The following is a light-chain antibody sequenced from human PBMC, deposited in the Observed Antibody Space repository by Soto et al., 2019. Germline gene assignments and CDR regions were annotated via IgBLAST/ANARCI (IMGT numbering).Light chain of an antibody. CDR2: EGT. CDR1: RCDVENYNR. Sequence: LTQPAYVTGSPGRSITMCCTGTRCDVENYNRVSWYQHHPGTAPKLIVYEGTKRPSGVSNRFSASESGNTASPTISGLQAEDEADYYFCSHAGSSTYVCGTGTKVTVL. J-gene: IGLJ1*01. CDR3: CSHAGSSTYV. V-gene: IGLV2-23*01.